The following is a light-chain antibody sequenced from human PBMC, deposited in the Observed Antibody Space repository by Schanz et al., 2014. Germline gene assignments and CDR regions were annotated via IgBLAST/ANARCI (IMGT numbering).Light chain of an antibody. CDR3: QQRSNWWT. J-gene: IGKJ1*01. Sequence: EIVLTQSPATLSLSPGERATLSCRASQSVSSYLAWYQQKPGQAPRLLIYDASNRATGIPDRFSGSGSGTDFTLTISRLEPEDFAIYYCQQRSNWWTFGQGTKVEIK. CDR1: QSVSSY. CDR2: DAS. V-gene: IGKV3-11*01.